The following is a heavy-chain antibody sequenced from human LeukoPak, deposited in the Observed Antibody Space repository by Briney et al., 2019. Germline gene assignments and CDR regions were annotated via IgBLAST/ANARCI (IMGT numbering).Heavy chain of an antibody. CDR3: ARNYYDSSGYYSLCAFDI. D-gene: IGHD3-22*01. Sequence: GGSLRLSCAASGFTFSSYWMSWVRQAPGKGLEWVANIKQDGSEKYYVDSVEGRFTISRDNAKNSLYLQMNSLRAEDTAVYYCARNYYDSSGYYSLCAFDIWGQGTMVTVSS. J-gene: IGHJ3*02. V-gene: IGHV3-7*01. CDR1: GFTFSSYW. CDR2: IKQDGSEK.